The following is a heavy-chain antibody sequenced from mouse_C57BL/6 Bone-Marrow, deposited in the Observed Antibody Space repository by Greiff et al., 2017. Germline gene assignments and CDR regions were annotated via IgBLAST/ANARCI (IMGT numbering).Heavy chain of an antibody. Sequence: DVMLVESGGGLVKPGGSLKLSCAASGFTFSDYGMHWVRQAPEKGLEWVAYISSGSSTIYYADTVKGRFTISRDNAKNTLFLQMTSLRSEDKAMYYCAGPFTTASAFAYGGRGTLVTVTA. D-gene: IGHD1-1*01. V-gene: IGHV5-17*01. CDR3: AGPFTTASAFAY. CDR1: GFTFSDYG. J-gene: IGHJ3*01. CDR2: ISSGSSTI.